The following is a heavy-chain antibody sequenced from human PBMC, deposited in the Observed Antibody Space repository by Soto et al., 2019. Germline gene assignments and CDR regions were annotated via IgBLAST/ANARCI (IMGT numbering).Heavy chain of an antibody. J-gene: IGHJ4*02. CDR3: ARVKEDYFDY. V-gene: IGHV4-59*12. Sequence: PSETLSLTCTVSGGSIRSYYWSWIRQPPGKGLEWIGYIYYSGSTTYNPSLKTRVTLSVDTSKNQFSLKLSSVTAADTAVYYCARVKEDYFDYWGQGTLVTVSS. CDR1: GGSIRSYY. CDR2: IYYSGST.